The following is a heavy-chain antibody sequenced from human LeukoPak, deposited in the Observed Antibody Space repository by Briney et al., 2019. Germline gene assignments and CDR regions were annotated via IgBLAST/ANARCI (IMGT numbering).Heavy chain of an antibody. CDR2: MKEDGGEI. CDR1: GFPFSNYW. J-gene: IGHJ4*02. Sequence: GGSLRLSCAGSGFPFSNYWMAWVRQAPGKGLEWVANMKEDGGEINYVDSVKGRFTISRDNAKNSLDLQMNSQRVDDTAVYYCVRDRGYSTFDYWGQGTLVTVSS. D-gene: IGHD4-23*01. CDR3: VRDRGYSTFDY. V-gene: IGHV3-7*01.